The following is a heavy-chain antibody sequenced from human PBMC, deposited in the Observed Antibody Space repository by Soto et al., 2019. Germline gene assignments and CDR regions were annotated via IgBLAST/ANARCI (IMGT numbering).Heavy chain of an antibody. CDR1: GGSISSYY. CDR2: IYYSGST. CDR3: ARLSIIPAALFDY. Sequence: PSETLSLTCTVSGGSISSYYWSWIRQPPGKGLEWIGYIYYSGSTNYNPSLKSRVTISVDTPKNQFSLKLSSVTAADTAVYYCARLSIIPAALFDYWGQGTLVTVSS. D-gene: IGHD2-2*01. J-gene: IGHJ4*02. V-gene: IGHV4-59*08.